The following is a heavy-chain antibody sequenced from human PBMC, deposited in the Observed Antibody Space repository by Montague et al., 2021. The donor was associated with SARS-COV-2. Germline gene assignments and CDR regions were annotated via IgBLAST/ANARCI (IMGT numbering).Heavy chain of an antibody. V-gene: IGHV4-39*01. CDR3: ASSYYYGSGTYVYNYYMDV. CDR2: ISYSGRT. D-gene: IGHD3-10*01. Sequence: SETLSLTCTVSGGSVSSSPYYWGWIRQPPGRGLEWVGGISYSGRTYLSPSLKSRLTISVDSSENQFSLRLSSVTAADTAVYCCASSYYYGSGTYVYNYYMDVWGKGTTVTVSS. CDR1: GGSVSSSPYY. J-gene: IGHJ6*03.